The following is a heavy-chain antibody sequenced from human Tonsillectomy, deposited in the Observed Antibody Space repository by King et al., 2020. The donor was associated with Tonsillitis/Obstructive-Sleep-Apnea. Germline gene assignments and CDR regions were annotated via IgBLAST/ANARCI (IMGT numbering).Heavy chain of an antibody. V-gene: IGHV3-23*04. Sequence: VQLVESGGGLVQPGGSLRLSCAASGFTFSSYAMSWVRQAPGKGLEWVSAISGSGGSTYYADSVKGRFTISRDNSKNTLYLQMNSLRAEDTAVYYCAKGQQGDYYDSSGYYGGGYWGQGTLVTVSS. CDR3: AKGQQGDYYDSSGYYGGGY. D-gene: IGHD3-22*01. J-gene: IGHJ4*02. CDR1: GFTFSSYA. CDR2: ISGSGGST.